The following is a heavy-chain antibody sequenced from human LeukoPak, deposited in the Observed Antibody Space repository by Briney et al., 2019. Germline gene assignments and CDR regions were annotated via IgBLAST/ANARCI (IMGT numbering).Heavy chain of an antibody. CDR1: GFTFSGYW. CDR2: IKQDGSEK. V-gene: IGHV3-7*01. J-gene: IGHJ4*02. Sequence: GGSLRLSCAASGFTFSGYWVSWVRQAPGKGLEWVANIKQDGSEKYYVDSVKGRFTISRDNAKNSVSLQMNSLRAEDTALYYCATDGGPFDNWGQGTLVTVSS. CDR3: ATDGGPFDN.